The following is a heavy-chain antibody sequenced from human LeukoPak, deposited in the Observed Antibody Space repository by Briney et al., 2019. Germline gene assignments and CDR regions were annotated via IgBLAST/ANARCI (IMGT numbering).Heavy chain of an antibody. CDR3: AREGSSFHNDFDSTFDY. D-gene: IGHD3-9*01. CDR1: GFTFSSYS. J-gene: IGHJ4*02. V-gene: IGHV3-21*01. Sequence: GGSLRLSCAASGFTFSSYSMNWVRQAPGKGLEWVSSISSSSSYIYYADSVKGRFTISRDNAKNSLYLQMNSLRAEDTAVYYCAREGSSFHNDFDSTFDYWGQGTLVTVSS. CDR2: ISSSSSYI.